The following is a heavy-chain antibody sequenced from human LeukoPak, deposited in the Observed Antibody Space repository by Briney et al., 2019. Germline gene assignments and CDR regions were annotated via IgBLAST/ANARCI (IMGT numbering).Heavy chain of an antibody. D-gene: IGHD5-18*01. CDR2: INTSGST. V-gene: IGHV4-4*07. J-gene: IGHJ4*02. CDR1: GGSISNYY. CDR3: ARSRGTALVTRFDY. Sequence: PSETLSLTCTVSGGSISNYYWSWIRQPAGKGLEWIGRINTSGSTNYNLSLESRVTMSVDTSKNQFSLKLNSVTAADTAVYFCARSRGTALVTRFDYWGQGTLVTVSS.